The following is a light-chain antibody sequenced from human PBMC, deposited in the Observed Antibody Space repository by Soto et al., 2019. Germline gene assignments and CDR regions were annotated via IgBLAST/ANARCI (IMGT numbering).Light chain of an antibody. CDR1: SSNFAVNT. Sequence: QSVLTQPPSASGTPGVRVTISCSGSSSNFAVNTVNWYQQVPGTAPKLLIYSNNQRPSGVPDRFSASKSVTSASLAISGLQSEDEAEYFCSTWDDSLNGPVFGGGTKVTVL. CDR3: STWDDSLNGPV. J-gene: IGLJ3*02. CDR2: SNN. V-gene: IGLV1-44*01.